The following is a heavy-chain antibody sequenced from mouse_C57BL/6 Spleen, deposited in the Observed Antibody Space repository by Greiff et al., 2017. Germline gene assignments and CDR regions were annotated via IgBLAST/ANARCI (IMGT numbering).Heavy chain of an antibody. CDR2: IDPSDSET. V-gene: IGHV1-52*01. CDR1: GYTFTSYW. J-gene: IGHJ3*01. D-gene: IGHD2-3*01. CDR3: AGGYFAWFAY. Sequence: QVQLKQPGAELVRPGSSVKLSCKASGYTFTSYWMHWVKQRPIPGLEWIGNIDPSDSETHYNQKFKDKATLTVDKSSSTAYMQLSSLTSEDSAVYYCAGGYFAWFAYWGQGTLVTVSA.